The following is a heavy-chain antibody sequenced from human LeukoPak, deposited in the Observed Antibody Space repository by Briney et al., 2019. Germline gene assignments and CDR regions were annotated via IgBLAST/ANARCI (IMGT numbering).Heavy chain of an antibody. CDR3: ARGAVVPAAIHTSRWSDP. J-gene: IGHJ5*02. Sequence: SETLSLTCAVYGGSFSGYYWSWIRQPPGKGLEWIGEINHSGSTNYNPSLKSRVTISVDTSKNQFSLKLSSVTAADTAVYYCARGAVVPAAIHTSRWSDPWGQGTLVTVSS. CDR1: GGSFSGYY. D-gene: IGHD2-2*01. V-gene: IGHV4-34*01. CDR2: INHSGST.